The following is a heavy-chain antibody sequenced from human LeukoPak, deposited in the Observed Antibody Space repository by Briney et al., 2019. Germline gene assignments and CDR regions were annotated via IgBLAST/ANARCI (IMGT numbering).Heavy chain of an antibody. CDR3: AKDGHNQNYYYYMDV. V-gene: IGHV3-23*01. CDR2: VIASGGAT. Sequence: GGSLRLSCAGSGFTFSSFVMTWVRQVPGKGLEWVSSVIASGGATIDADSVKGRFIISRDNSKNTLYLQLNSLRVEDTAVYFCAKDGHNQNYYYYMDVWGKGTTVTVSS. J-gene: IGHJ6*03. CDR1: GFTFSSFV.